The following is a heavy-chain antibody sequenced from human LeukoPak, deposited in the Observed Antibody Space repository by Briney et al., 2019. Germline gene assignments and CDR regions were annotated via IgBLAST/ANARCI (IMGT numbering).Heavy chain of an antibody. CDR3: ARGYSYGFDY. CDR2: INPNSGGT. CDR1: GYTFTSYY. V-gene: IGHV1-2*06. J-gene: IGHJ4*02. D-gene: IGHD5-18*01. Sequence: ASVKVSCKASGYTFTSYYMHWVRQASGQGLEWMGRINPNSGGTNYAQKFQGRVTMTRDTSLSTAYMELSRLRSDDTAVYYCARGYSYGFDYWGQGTLVTVSS.